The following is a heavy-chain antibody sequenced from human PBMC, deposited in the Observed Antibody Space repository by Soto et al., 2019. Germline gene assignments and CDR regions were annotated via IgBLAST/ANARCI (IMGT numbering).Heavy chain of an antibody. J-gene: IGHJ6*02. Sequence: QVQLEQSGGEVKKPGSSVKVSCKASGVTFSKFIMTWVRQAPGLGLEWVGGIIPIFGTANYAQKFQGRVTLTADEYTSTSYLEVSNLRSEDTAVYYCAKVRYSSPMGYYYGMDVWGQGPAVTVSS. CDR3: AKVRYSSPMGYYYGMDV. V-gene: IGHV1-69*01. D-gene: IGHD6-19*01. CDR1: GVTFSKFI. CDR2: IIPIFGTA.